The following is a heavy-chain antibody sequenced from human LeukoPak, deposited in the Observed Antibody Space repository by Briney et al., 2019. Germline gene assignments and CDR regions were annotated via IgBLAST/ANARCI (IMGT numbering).Heavy chain of an antibody. CDR2: IYYSGST. V-gene: IGHV4-59*01. CDR1: GGSISSYY. Sequence: SETLSLTCTVSGGSISSYYRSWIRQPPGKGLEWIGYIYYSGSTNYNPSLKSRVTISVDTSKNQFSLKLSSVTAADTAVYYCARRIAVAGGGPFDIWGQGTMVTVSS. D-gene: IGHD6-19*01. CDR3: ARRIAVAGGGPFDI. J-gene: IGHJ3*02.